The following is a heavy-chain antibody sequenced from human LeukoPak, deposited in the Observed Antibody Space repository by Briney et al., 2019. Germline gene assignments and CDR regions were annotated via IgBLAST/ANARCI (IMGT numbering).Heavy chain of an antibody. D-gene: IGHD3-22*01. V-gene: IGHV3-23*01. Sequence: GGSLRLSCAASGFTFSSYAMSWVRQAPGEGLEWVSAISGSGGSTYYADSVKGRFTISRDNSKNPLYLQMTSLRAEDTAVYYCAKDGVRIVVADDAFDIWGQGTMVTVSS. J-gene: IGHJ3*02. CDR3: AKDGVRIVVADDAFDI. CDR1: GFTFSSYA. CDR2: ISGSGGST.